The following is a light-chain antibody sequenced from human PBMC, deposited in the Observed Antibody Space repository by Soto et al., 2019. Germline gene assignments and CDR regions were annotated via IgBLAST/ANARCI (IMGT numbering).Light chain of an antibody. Sequence: DIVLTQSPDTLSLSPGERATLSCRASESVSSSYLAWYQQKPRQAPRLLIYRASSRATGIPDRFSGSGSGRDFTLTISRLELADFAVYYCQQYGSSPWTFGQGTKVDIK. V-gene: IGKV3-20*01. CDR3: QQYGSSPWT. CDR2: RAS. CDR1: ESVSSSY. J-gene: IGKJ1*01.